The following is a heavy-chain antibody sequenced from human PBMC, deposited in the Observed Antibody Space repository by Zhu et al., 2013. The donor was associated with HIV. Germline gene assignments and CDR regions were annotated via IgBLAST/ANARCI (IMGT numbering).Heavy chain of an antibody. CDR3: ARRTLSVRGVIIGARTNWFDP. V-gene: IGHV1-2*02. J-gene: IGHJ5*02. CDR2: INPNSGGT. CDR1: GYTFTGYY. D-gene: IGHD3-10*01. Sequence: QVQLVQSGAEVKRPGASVKVSCKASGYTFTGYYMHWVRQAPGQGLEWMGWINPNSGGTNYAQKFQGRVTMTRDTSISTAYMELSRLRSDDTAVYYCARRTLSVRGVIIGARTNWFDPWGQGTLVTVSS.